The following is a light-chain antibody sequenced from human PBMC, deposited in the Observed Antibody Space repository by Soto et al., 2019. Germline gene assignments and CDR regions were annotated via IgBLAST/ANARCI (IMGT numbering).Light chain of an antibody. J-gene: IGLJ1*01. V-gene: IGLV2-8*01. CDR1: KNDIGVYDF. CDR3: KSYAGSNTYV. Sequence: QAVVTQPPSASGSPGQSVTISCTGTKNDIGVYDFVSWYQHHPGKAPRLIIYEVVQRPSGVPDRFSCSKSGNTASLTVSGLQAADEADYFCKSYAGSNTYVFGSGTKLTVL. CDR2: EVV.